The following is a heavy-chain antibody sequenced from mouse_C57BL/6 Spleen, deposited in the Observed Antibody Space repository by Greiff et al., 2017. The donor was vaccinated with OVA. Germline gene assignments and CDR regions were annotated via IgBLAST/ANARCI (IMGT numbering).Heavy chain of an antibody. CDR1: GYTFTSYW. J-gene: IGHJ2*01. D-gene: IGHD1-1*01. CDR2: ISPSNGGT. V-gene: IGHV1-53*01. Sequence: VQLQQPGTELVKPGASVKLSCTASGYTFTSYWMPWVQQRPGQGLEWIGYISPSNGGTNYNDKVKSQATLTVDKSSSTAYMHLSSLTAEDSAVYYCARDFYYGSSYFDDWGKGTTLTVSS. CDR3: ARDFYYGSSYFDD.